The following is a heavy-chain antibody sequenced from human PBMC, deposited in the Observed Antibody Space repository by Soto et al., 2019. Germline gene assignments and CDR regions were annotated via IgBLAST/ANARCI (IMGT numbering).Heavy chain of an antibody. V-gene: IGHV4-30-4*01. CDR1: GGSISSGDYY. J-gene: IGHJ6*02. D-gene: IGHD3-22*01. CDR3: ARDYPARQYYYDSSGYYPLHV. Sequence: TLSLTCTVSGGSISSGDYYWSWIRQPPGKGLEWIGYIYYSGSTYYNPSLKSRVTISVDTSKNQFSLKLSSVTAADTAVYYCARDYPARQYYYDSSGYYPLHVWGQGTTVTVSS. CDR2: IYYSGST.